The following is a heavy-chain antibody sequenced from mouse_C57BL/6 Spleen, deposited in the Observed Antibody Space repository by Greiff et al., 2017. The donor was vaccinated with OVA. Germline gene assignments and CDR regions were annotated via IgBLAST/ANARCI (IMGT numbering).Heavy chain of an antibody. CDR2: IRSKSNNYAT. CDR3: VRQEYYGPYYFDY. D-gene: IGHD1-1*01. CDR1: GFSFNTYA. J-gene: IGHJ2*01. Sequence: DVMLVESGGGLVQPKGSLKLSCAASGFSFNTYAMNWVRQAPGKGLEWVARIRSKSNNYATYYADSVKDRFTISRDDSESMLYLQMNNLKTEDTAMYYCVRQEYYGPYYFDYWGQGTTLTVSS. V-gene: IGHV10-1*01.